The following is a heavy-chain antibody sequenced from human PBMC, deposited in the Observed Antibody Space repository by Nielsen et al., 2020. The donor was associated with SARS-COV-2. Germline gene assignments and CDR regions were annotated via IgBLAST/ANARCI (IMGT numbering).Heavy chain of an antibody. Sequence: GESLKISCKGSGYSFPTYWIGWVRQMPGKGLEWMGIIYPGDSDTRYSPSFQGQVTISADKSISTAYLQWSSLKASDTAMYYCARADYYYYYGMDVWGQGTTVTVSS. V-gene: IGHV5-51*01. CDR3: ARADYYYYYGMDV. J-gene: IGHJ6*02. CDR2: IYPGDSDT. CDR1: GYSFPTYW.